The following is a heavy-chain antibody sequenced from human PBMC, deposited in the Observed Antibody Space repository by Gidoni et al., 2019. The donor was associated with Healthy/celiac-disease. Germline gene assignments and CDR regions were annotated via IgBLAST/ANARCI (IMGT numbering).Heavy chain of an antibody. V-gene: IGHV3-13*01. CDR2: IGTAGDT. CDR1: GFTSSSYD. J-gene: IGHJ3*02. CDR3: ARGTYSRSWDDAFDI. D-gene: IGHD6-13*01. Sequence: EVQLVESGGGLVQPGGSLRLPCAPSGFTSSSYDMHWVRQATGNGLEWVSAIGTAGDTYYPGSVKGRFTISRENAKNSLYLQMSSLRAGDTAVYYCARGTYSRSWDDAFDIWGQGTMVTVSS.